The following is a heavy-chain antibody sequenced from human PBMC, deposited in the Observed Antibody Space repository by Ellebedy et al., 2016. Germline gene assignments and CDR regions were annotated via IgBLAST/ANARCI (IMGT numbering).Heavy chain of an antibody. CDR2: ISYDGSKK. CDR1: GFTFRSSG. Sequence: GGSLRLSCADSGFTFRSSGMHWVRQAPGKGLEWVAVISYDGSKKDYADSVKGRFTISRDNSKNTLYLQMNSLRAEDTAVYYCAKDQDSYGYSGSDFWGQGTLVTVSS. D-gene: IGHD5-18*01. J-gene: IGHJ4*02. CDR3: AKDQDSYGYSGSDF. V-gene: IGHV3-30*18.